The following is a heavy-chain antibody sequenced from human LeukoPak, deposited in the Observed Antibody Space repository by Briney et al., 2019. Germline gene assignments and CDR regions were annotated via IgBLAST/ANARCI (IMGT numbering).Heavy chain of an antibody. Sequence: SETLSLTCAVYGGSFSGYYWSWIRQPPGKGLEWIGEINHSGSTNYNPSLKSRVTISVDTSKNQFSLELSSVTAADTAVYYCARHRASPQGAYYYDSSAPNWFDPWGQGTLVTVSS. CDR1: GGSFSGYY. V-gene: IGHV4-34*01. CDR2: INHSGST. CDR3: ARHRASPQGAYYYDSSAPNWFDP. J-gene: IGHJ5*02. D-gene: IGHD3-22*01.